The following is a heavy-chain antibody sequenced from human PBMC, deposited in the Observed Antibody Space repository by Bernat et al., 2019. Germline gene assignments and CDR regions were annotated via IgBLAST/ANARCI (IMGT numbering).Heavy chain of an antibody. D-gene: IGHD1-26*01. CDR3: TAPGVLGDYDGMDV. V-gene: IGHV3-15*01. CDR2: IKSKTDGGTT. CDR1: GFTFSNAW. Sequence: EVQLVESGGGLVKPGGSLRLSCAASGFTFSNAWMSWVRQAPGKGLEWVGRIKSKTDGGTTDYAAPVKGRFTISRDDSKNTLYLQMNSLKTDDTAVYYCTAPGVLGDYDGMDVWGQETTVTVSS. J-gene: IGHJ6*02.